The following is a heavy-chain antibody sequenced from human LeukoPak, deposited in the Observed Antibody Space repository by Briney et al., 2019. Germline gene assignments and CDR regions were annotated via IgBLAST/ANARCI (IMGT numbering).Heavy chain of an antibody. CDR1: GGSISSYY. CDR3: ARDSSGSGWYYGGDYYYYYMDV. J-gene: IGHJ6*03. V-gene: IGHV4-59*01. CDR2: IYYSGST. D-gene: IGHD6-19*01. Sequence: SETLSLTCTVSGGSISSYYWSWIRQPPGKGLEWIGYIYYSGSTNYNPSLKSRVTISVDTSKNQFSLKLSSVTAADTAVYYCARDSSGSGWYYGGDYYYYYMDVWGKGTTATISS.